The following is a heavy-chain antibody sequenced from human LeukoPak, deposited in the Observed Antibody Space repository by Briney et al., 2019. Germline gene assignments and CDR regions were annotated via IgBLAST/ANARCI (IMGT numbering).Heavy chain of an antibody. CDR2: VHYTGNT. D-gene: IGHD6-13*01. CDR3: ARVVAAARWTPFDY. Sequence: SETLSLTCTVSGGSISSYYWSWIRQPPGKGLEWIGYVHYTGNTNYNPSLKSRVTISVDTSKNQFSLKLSSVTAADTAVYYCARVVAAARWTPFDYWGQGTLVTVSS. V-gene: IGHV4-59*01. CDR1: GGSISSYY. J-gene: IGHJ4*02.